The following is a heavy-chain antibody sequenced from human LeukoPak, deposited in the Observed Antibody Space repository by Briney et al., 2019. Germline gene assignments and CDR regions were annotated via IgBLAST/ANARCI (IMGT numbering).Heavy chain of an antibody. J-gene: IGHJ4*02. V-gene: IGHV4-38-2*02. CDR2: IYHNGRT. CDR3: ARAFRESFFDY. Sequence: SETLSLTCTVSGYSISSAFYWGWIRQPPGKGLEWIGTIYHNGRTYYNPSLKSRVTISLDTSKNQFSLDLTSVTAADTALCYCARAFRESFFDYWGQGTLVTVSS. CDR1: GYSISSAFY.